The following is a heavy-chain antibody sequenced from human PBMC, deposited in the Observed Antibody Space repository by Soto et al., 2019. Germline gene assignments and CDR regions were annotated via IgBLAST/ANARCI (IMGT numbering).Heavy chain of an antibody. V-gene: IGHV3-7*03. CDR3: GRDYDGGVDC. CDR1: GCTFSRFW. D-gene: IGHD3-3*01. Sequence: EVQDVESGGGLVQPGGSLRLSCAASGCTFSRFWMSWVRQAPGQGLEWVADIKQDGSEENYIDSVKGRFTISRDNAKNSLYLQMNSLRVDDTAIFHCGRDYDGGVDCWGQGTLVTVSS. J-gene: IGHJ4*02. CDR2: IKQDGSEE.